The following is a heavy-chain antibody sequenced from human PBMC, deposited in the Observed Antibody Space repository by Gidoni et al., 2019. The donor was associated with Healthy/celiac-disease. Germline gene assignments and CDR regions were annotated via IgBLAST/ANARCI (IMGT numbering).Heavy chain of an antibody. CDR2: MNPNSGNT. V-gene: IGHV1-8*01. J-gene: IGHJ4*02. D-gene: IGHD1-7*01. CDR3: ARVGNWNYAVGTR. Sequence: QVKLVKSGAEVQKPGASVKVSCKASGYTFTSYDINWVRQATGQGLEWMGWMNPNSGNTGYAQKFQGRVTMTRNTSRSTAYMELSSLRSEDTAVYYCARVGNWNYAVGTRWGQGTLVTVSS. CDR1: GYTFTSYD.